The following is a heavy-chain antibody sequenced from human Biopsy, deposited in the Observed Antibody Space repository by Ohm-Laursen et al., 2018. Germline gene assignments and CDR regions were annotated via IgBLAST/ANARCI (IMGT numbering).Heavy chain of an antibody. CDR1: GDSISTSTTYY. V-gene: IGHV4-39*01. J-gene: IGHJ5*02. CDR2: IYNSETT. Sequence: SDTLSLTCTVSGDSISTSTTYYWAWLRQPPGKGLEWLGSIYNSETTFYNPSLKSRVAISVDTSTNPFSLKVSSVTAADTALYYCARHPTGFWFDPWGHGTLVTVSS. CDR3: ARHPTGFWFDP.